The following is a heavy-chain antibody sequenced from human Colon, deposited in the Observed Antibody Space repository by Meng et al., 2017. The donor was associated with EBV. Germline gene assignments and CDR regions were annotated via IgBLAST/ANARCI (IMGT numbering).Heavy chain of an antibody. CDR1: GDTFSTYT. J-gene: IGHJ5*02. CDR2: ISTNTGTP. D-gene: IGHD2/OR15-2a*01. CDR3: ARGGNFDP. Sequence: QVQLVKSGSELKKPGASVTVSCKASGDTFSTYTIHWVRQAHGRGLEWMGWISTNTGTPTYTQGFTGRFVFSLDTSVSTAYLQISSLKAEDTAVYYCARGGNFDPWGQGTLVTVSS. V-gene: IGHV7-4-1*02.